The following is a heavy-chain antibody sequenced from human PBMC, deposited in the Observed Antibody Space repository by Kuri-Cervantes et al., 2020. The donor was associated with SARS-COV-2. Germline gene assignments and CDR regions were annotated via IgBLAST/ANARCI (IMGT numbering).Heavy chain of an antibody. CDR3: AKEGLLWFGELSGY. D-gene: IGHD3-10*01. CDR1: GGSISTFY. J-gene: IGHJ4*02. CDR2: IHYDGST. V-gene: IGHV4-59*12. Sequence: SETLSLTCTVSGGSISTFYWSWIRQPPGKGLEWIGYIHYDGSTSYNPSLKSRVSASVDTSKNQFSLKLKSVTAADTAVYYCAKEGLLWFGELSGYWGQGTLVTVSS.